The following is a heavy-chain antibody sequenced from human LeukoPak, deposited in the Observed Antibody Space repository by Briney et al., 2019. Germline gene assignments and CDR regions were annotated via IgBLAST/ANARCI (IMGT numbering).Heavy chain of an antibody. CDR3: AREICGWGSYPDF. CDR1: GFSFNTYA. V-gene: IGHV3-33*01. D-gene: IGHD3-16*02. Sequence: GRSLTLSCAASGFSFNTYAMHWVRQAPRQGLQWVELIWHDGSHKFHSNSVRGQFTISRDNSKNTVYLQMNKLRPEATAVYYCAREICGWGSYPDFWGQGTLVTVSS. J-gene: IGHJ4*02. CDR2: IWHDGSHK.